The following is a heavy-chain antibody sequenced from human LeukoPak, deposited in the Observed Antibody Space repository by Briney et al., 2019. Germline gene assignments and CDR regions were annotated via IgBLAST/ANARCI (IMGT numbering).Heavy chain of an antibody. CDR1: GGSISSSSYC. Sequence: PSETLSLTCTVSGGSISSSSYCWGWIRQPPGKGLEWIGSVCYSGSTYYNPSLKSRVTISVDTFKNQFSLKLSSVTAADTAVYYCARQYSGDSRSPFFDYWGQGTLVTVSS. CDR3: ARQYSGDSRSPFFDY. V-gene: IGHV4-39*01. CDR2: VCYSGST. J-gene: IGHJ4*02. D-gene: IGHD5-18*01.